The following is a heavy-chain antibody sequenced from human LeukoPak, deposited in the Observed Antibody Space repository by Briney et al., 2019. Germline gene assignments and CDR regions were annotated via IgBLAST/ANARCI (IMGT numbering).Heavy chain of an antibody. V-gene: IGHV1-8*01. CDR2: MNPNSGNT. Sequence: ASVKVSCKASGYTFTSYDINWVRQATGQVLEWMGWMNPNSGNTGYAQKFQGRVTMTRNTSISTAYMELSSLRSEDTAVYYCARGWGAVAGTGDAFDIWGQGTMVTVSS. CDR1: GYTFTSYD. D-gene: IGHD6-19*01. CDR3: ARGWGAVAGTGDAFDI. J-gene: IGHJ3*02.